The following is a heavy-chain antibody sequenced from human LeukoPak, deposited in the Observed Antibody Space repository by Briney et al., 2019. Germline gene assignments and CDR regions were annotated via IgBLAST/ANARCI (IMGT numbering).Heavy chain of an antibody. CDR3: ARLSNPYGGFHLDY. Sequence: SETLSLTCSVSGDSMTTYYWSWIRQPPGKGLEWIGYIRYTGSTNYIPSLMRRVTMSIATSRTQFSLKLNSVTAADTAVYFCARLSNPYGGFHLDYWGQGILVTVSS. J-gene: IGHJ4*02. CDR1: GDSMTTYY. V-gene: IGHV4-59*08. D-gene: IGHD3-10*01. CDR2: IRYTGST.